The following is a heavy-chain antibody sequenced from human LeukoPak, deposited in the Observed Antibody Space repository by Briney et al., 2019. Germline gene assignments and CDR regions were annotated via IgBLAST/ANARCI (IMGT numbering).Heavy chain of an antibody. CDR2: ISSSGSTI. CDR3: ARDRDTSSWYVMPFDY. Sequence: GGSLRLSCAASGFTFSDYYMSWIRQAPGKGLEWVSYISSSGSTIYYADSVKGRFTISRDNAKNSLYLQMNSLRDEDTAVYYCARDRDTSSWYVMPFDYWGQGTLVTVSS. V-gene: IGHV3-11*04. D-gene: IGHD6-13*01. J-gene: IGHJ4*01. CDR1: GFTFSDYY.